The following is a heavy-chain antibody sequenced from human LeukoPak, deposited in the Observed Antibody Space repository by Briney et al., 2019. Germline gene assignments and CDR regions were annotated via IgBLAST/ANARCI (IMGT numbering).Heavy chain of an antibody. CDR1: GGSISGYY. Sequence: SETLSLTCTVSGGSISGYYWSWIRQSPEKGLEWIGYIYYSGSTNYNPSLKSRVTISLDTSRNHFSLKLSSVTAADTAVYYCARGDYDILTGLRDNWFDPWGQGTLVTVSS. V-gene: IGHV4-59*01. D-gene: IGHD3-9*01. CDR2: IYYSGST. J-gene: IGHJ5*02. CDR3: ARGDYDILTGLRDNWFDP.